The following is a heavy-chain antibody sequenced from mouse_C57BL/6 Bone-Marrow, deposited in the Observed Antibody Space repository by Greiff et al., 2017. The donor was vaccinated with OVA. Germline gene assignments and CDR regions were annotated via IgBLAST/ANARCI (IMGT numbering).Heavy chain of an antibody. Sequence: DVKLVESEGGLVQPGSSMKLSCTASGFTFSDYYMAWVRQVPEKGLEWVANINSDGSSTYYLDSLKSRFIISRDNAKNMLYLQMSSLKSEDTATYYCARKFLYYFDYWGQGTTLTVSS. CDR3: ARKFLYYFDY. CDR1: GFTFSDYY. J-gene: IGHJ2*01. CDR2: INSDGSST. V-gene: IGHV5-16*01.